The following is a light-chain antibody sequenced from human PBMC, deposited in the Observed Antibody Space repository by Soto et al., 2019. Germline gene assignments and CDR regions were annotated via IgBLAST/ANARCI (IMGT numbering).Light chain of an antibody. CDR1: QIIARW. Sequence: IQMTQSPSTLSASIGDSVTLTCRASQIIARWLAWYQQKPGKAPNLVIYDATKLQSGVPSRFSATASGAEFTLTISGLQAEDFATYYCLQYNTYPHSFGQGTRLEI. J-gene: IGKJ2*03. CDR3: LQYNTYPHS. CDR2: DAT. V-gene: IGKV1-5*01.